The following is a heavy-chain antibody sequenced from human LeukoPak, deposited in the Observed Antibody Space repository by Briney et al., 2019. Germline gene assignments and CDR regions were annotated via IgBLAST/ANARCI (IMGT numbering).Heavy chain of an antibody. Sequence: GASVKVSCKASGYTFTGYYMHWVRQAPGQGLEWMGWMNPNSGNTGYAQKFQGRVTMTRNTSISTAYMELSSLRSEDTAVYYCARAGIVVAPAASMDVWGQGTTVTVSS. D-gene: IGHD2-2*01. V-gene: IGHV1-8*02. CDR3: ARAGIVVAPAASMDV. CDR2: MNPNSGNT. CDR1: GYTFTGYY. J-gene: IGHJ6*02.